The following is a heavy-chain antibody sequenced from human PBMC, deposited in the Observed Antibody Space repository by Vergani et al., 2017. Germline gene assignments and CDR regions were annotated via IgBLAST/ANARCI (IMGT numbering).Heavy chain of an antibody. V-gene: IGHV3-53*01. Sequence: EVQLVESGGGLIQPGGSLRLSCAASGFTVSSNYMSWVRQAPGKGLEWVSVIYSGGSTYYADSVKGRFTISRDNAKNTLYLQMNSLRAEETAVYYCARVLSSSSSYDYWGQGTLVTVSS. CDR2: IYSGGST. CDR3: ARVLSSSSSYDY. D-gene: IGHD6-13*01. J-gene: IGHJ4*02. CDR1: GFTVSSNY.